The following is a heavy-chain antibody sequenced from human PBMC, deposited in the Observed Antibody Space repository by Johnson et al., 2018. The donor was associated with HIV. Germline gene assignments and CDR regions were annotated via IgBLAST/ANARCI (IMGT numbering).Heavy chain of an antibody. CDR1: GFTFSSYA. J-gene: IGHJ3*02. CDR2: ISYDGSNK. Sequence: QEKLVESGGGVVQPGRSLRLSCAASGFTFSSYAMHWVRQAPGKGLEWVAVISYDGSNKYYADSVKGRFTISRDNSKNTLYLQMNSLRAEDTAVYFCARDRRYYDSSNDAFDIWGQGTMVTFSS. V-gene: IGHV3-30-3*01. D-gene: IGHD3-22*01. CDR3: ARDRRYYDSSNDAFDI.